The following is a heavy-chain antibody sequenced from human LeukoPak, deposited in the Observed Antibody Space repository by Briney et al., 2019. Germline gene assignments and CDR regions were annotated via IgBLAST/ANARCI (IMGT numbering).Heavy chain of an antibody. Sequence: GGSLRLSCAASGFTFSDYYMSWIRQAPGKGLEWVSGISRSGNSTYYADSVKGRFTISRDISKNTLYLQMNSLRAEDTAAYYCTKHKTTTVRLNYFDYWGQGTLVTVSS. CDR3: TKHKTTTVRLNYFDY. CDR1: GFTFSDYY. D-gene: IGHD1-14*01. J-gene: IGHJ4*02. CDR2: ISRSGNST. V-gene: IGHV3-23*01.